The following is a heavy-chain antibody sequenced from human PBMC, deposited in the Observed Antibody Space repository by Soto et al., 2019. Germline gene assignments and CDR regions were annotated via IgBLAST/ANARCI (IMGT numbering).Heavy chain of an antibody. V-gene: IGHV1-2*04. Sequence: ASVKVSCKASGYTFTGYYMHWVRQAPGQGLEWMGWINPNSGGTNYAQKFQGWVTMTRDTSISTAYMELSRLRPDDTAVYYCARAGYSGYDSPTDYWGQGTLVTVSS. D-gene: IGHD5-12*01. CDR2: INPNSGGT. CDR3: ARAGYSGYDSPTDY. J-gene: IGHJ4*02. CDR1: GYTFTGYY.